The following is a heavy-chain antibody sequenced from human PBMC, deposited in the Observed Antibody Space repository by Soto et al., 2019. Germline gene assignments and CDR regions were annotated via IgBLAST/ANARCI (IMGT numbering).Heavy chain of an antibody. Sequence: PSETLSLTCTVSGGSISSSSYYWGWIRQPPGKGLEWIGSIYYSGSTYYNPSLKSRVTISVDTSKNQFSLKLSSVTAADTAVYYCARHQGDSSGYWGLSHPLISYYFDDWGQGTLVTVSS. CDR2: IYYSGST. V-gene: IGHV4-39*01. J-gene: IGHJ4*02. CDR1: GGSISSSSYY. CDR3: ARHQGDSSGYWGLSHPLISYYFDD. D-gene: IGHD3-22*01.